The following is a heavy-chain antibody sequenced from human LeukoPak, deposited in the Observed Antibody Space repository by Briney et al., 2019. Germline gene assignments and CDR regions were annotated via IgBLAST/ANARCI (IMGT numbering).Heavy chain of an antibody. D-gene: IGHD1-26*01. V-gene: IGHV3-7*03. CDR3: ARRSVGRAYYFDY. J-gene: IGHJ4*02. CDR2: IKQDGSEK. Sequence: GGSLRLSCAASGFTFSSYWMSWVRQVPGKGLEWVANIKQDGSEKYYVDSVKGRFTISRDNAKNSVYLQMNSLRAEDTAVYYCARRSVGRAYYFDYWGQGTLVTVSS. CDR1: GFTFSSYW.